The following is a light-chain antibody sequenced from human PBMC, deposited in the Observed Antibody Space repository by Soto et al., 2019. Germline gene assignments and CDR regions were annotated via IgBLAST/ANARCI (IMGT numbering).Light chain of an antibody. J-gene: IGKJ5*01. V-gene: IGKV3D-20*02. CDR3: QQRSNWPIT. Sequence: EIVLTQSPGSLSLSPGERATLSCRASQSVSSNYLAWYQQTPGQAPRLLIYDASNRATGIPARFSGSGSGTDFTLTISSLEPEDFAVYYCQQRSNWPITFGQGTRLEI. CDR1: QSVSSNY. CDR2: DAS.